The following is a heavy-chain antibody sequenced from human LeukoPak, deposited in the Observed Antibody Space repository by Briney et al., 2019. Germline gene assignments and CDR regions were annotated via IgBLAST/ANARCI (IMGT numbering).Heavy chain of an antibody. D-gene: IGHD4-23*01. CDR2: INHSGST. CDR1: GGSFSGYY. CDR3: ARGSSTTVVPDY. J-gene: IGHJ4*02. Sequence: SETLSLTCAVYGGSFSGYYWSWIRQPPGKGLEWIGEINHSGSTNYNPSLKSRVTISVDTSKNQFSLKLSSVTAADTAVYYCARGSSTTVVPDYWGQGTLVTVSS. V-gene: IGHV4-34*01.